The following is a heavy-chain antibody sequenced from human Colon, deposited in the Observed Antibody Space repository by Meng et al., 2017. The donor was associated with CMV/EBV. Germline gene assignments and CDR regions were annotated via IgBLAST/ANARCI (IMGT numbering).Heavy chain of an antibody. V-gene: IGHV3-21*05. CDR2: ISSSGKDE. CDR3: MRDLLPIRLIPAAQDY. J-gene: IGHJ4*02. Sequence: GESLKISCAAAGFPFSIYSMNWVRQAPGKGLEWISYISSSGKDEYYADSVKGRFTISRDNAKNSVSLQMNALKVEDTAVYYCMRDLLPIRLIPAAQDYWGQGTLVTVSS. CDR1: GFPFSIYS. D-gene: IGHD2-2*01.